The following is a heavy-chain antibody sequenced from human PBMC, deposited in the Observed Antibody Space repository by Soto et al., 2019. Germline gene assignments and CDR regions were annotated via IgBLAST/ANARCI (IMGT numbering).Heavy chain of an antibody. CDR3: AREVAADGTFREDVFDI. J-gene: IGHJ3*02. CDR1: GGTFSNHA. Sequence: QVHLVQSGAEVKKPGSSVKVSCKAPGGTFSNHAINWVRQAPGQGLEWMGRIIPIFTTTNYAQKFQGRVTMTADESTITAYLELSSLKHDDTAVYYCAREVAADGTFREDVFDIWGHGTSVTVSS. CDR2: IIPIFTTT. V-gene: IGHV1-69*12. D-gene: IGHD6-13*01.